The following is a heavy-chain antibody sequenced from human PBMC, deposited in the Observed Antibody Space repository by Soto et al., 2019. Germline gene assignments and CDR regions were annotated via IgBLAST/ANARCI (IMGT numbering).Heavy chain of an antibody. CDR3: ARDLPEWELPFDP. CDR2: IIPILGIA. Sequence: QVQLVQSGAEVKKPGSSVKVSCKASGGTFSSYTISWVRQAPGQGLEWMGRIIPILGIANYAQKFQGRVTITADKSTSTAYMELSSLRSEDTAVYYCARDLPEWELPFDPWGQGTLVTVSS. CDR1: GGTFSSYT. J-gene: IGHJ5*02. D-gene: IGHD1-26*01. V-gene: IGHV1-69*08.